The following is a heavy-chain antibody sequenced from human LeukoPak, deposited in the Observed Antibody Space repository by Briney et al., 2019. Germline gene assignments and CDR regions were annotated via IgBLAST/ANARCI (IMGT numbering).Heavy chain of an antibody. CDR3: ARGPNSNWSGLDF. CDR1: GFSFSGHW. J-gene: IGHJ4*02. Sequence: GGSLRLSCTASGFSFSGHWMHWARQLPGKGLVWVSRISPTGSTTSYADSVKGRFTVSRDNAKNTLYLQVNNLRAEDTAVYCCARGPNSNWSGLDFWGQGTLLTVSS. D-gene: IGHD6-6*01. CDR2: ISPTGSTT. V-gene: IGHV3-74*01.